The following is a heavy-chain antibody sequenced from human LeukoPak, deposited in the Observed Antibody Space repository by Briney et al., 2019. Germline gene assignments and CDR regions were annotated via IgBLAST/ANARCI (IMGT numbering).Heavy chain of an antibody. CDR2: ISPSGGST. V-gene: IGHV1-46*01. Sequence: GASVNVSCMASGYTFTSHYMHWVRQAPGPALEWMGVISPSGGSTSYAQKFQGRVTTTRDTSTSTVYMELSSLRAEDTAVYYCARDYYDSNGYYFDYWGQGTLVTVSS. D-gene: IGHD3-22*01. CDR1: GYTFTSHY. CDR3: ARDYYDSNGYYFDY. J-gene: IGHJ4*02.